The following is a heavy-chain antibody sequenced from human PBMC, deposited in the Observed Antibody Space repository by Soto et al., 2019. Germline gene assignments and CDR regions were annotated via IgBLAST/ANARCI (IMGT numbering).Heavy chain of an antibody. J-gene: IGHJ4*02. V-gene: IGHV4-59*01. D-gene: IGHD5-18*01. CDR1: DGSISSYF. CDR3: ASVVPSGYSDY. Sequence: SETLSLTCTVSDGSISSYFWSWIRQPPGKGLEWIGYIYYNGGTTRYSPSLKSRVTISVDTSKNHFSLNLRSVSAADPSVYSCASVVPSGYSDYWDQGILVIVSS. CDR2: IYYNGGTT.